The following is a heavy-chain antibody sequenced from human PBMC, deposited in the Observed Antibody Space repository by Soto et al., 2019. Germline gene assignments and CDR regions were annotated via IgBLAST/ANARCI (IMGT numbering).Heavy chain of an antibody. CDR3: ARGDYYYYYGMDV. CDR1: GGSISSGGYY. CDR2: IYYSGST. Sequence: SETLSLTCTVSGGSISSGGYYWSWIRQHPGKGLEWIGYIYYSGSTYYNPSLKSRVTISVDTSKNQFSLKLSSVTAADTAVYYCARGDYYYYYGMDVWGQGTTVTVPS. J-gene: IGHJ6*02. V-gene: IGHV4-31*03.